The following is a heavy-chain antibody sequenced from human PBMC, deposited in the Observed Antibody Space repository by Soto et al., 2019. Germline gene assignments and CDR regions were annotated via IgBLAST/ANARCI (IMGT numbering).Heavy chain of an antibody. J-gene: IGHJ6*02. Sequence: GESLKISCKGSGYSFASYWIGWVRQMTGKGLEWMGIIYPGDSDTRYSPSFQGQVTISADKSISTAYLQWSSLKASDTAMYYCARGYYGSGSYGYYYYYGMDVWGQGTTVTVSS. CDR3: ARGYYGSGSYGYYYYYGMDV. CDR2: IYPGDSDT. V-gene: IGHV5-51*01. CDR1: GYSFASYW. D-gene: IGHD3-10*01.